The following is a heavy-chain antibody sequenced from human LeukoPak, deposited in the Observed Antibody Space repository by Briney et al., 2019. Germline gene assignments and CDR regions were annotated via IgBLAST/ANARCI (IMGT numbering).Heavy chain of an antibody. V-gene: IGHV3-15*01. Sequence: GGSLRLSCAASGFTFTTYWMTWVRQAPGKGLEWVGRIKSKTDGGTTDYAAPVKGRFTISRDDSKNTLYLQMNSLRAEDTAVYYCAKDSGSYYGPNWFDPWGQGTLVTVSS. D-gene: IGHD3-3*01. CDR1: GFTFTTYW. CDR3: AKDSGSYYGPNWFDP. J-gene: IGHJ5*02. CDR2: IKSKTDGGTT.